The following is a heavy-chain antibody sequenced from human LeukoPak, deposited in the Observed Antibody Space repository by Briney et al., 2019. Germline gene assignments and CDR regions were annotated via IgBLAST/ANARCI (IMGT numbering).Heavy chain of an antibody. Sequence: ASVKVSCKASGYTFTSYDINWVRQATGQGLEWMGWMNPNSGNTGYAQKFQGRVTITADESTSTAYMELSSLRSEDTAVYYCARDGAPPRGESGSYYGRFDYWGQGTLVTVSS. CDR1: GYTFTSYD. V-gene: IGHV1-8*01. D-gene: IGHD1-26*01. J-gene: IGHJ4*02. CDR3: ARDGAPPRGESGSYYGRFDY. CDR2: MNPNSGNT.